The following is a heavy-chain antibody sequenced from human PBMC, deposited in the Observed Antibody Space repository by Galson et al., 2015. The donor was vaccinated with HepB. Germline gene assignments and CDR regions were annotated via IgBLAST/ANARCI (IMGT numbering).Heavy chain of an antibody. CDR3: AKGAGGSGRY. CDR2: ITGSGGTT. D-gene: IGHD3-10*01. Sequence: SLRLSCAASGFTFSNYAMNWVRQAPGKGLEWVSVITGSGGTTYYADSVKGRFTVSRDNSKNTLYLQMNSLRAEDTAVYYCAKGAGGSGRYWGQGTLVTVSS. CDR1: GFTFSNYA. J-gene: IGHJ4*02. V-gene: IGHV3-23*01.